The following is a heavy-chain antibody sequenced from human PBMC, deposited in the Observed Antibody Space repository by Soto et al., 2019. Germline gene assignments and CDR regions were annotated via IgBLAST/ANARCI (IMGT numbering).Heavy chain of an antibody. J-gene: IGHJ3*02. CDR3: ARHGIAAAGPDAFDI. CDR1: GYSFTSYW. D-gene: IGHD6-13*01. Sequence: GESLKISCKGSGYSFTSYWISWVGQMPGKGLEWMGRIDPSDSYTNYSPSFQGHVTISADKSISTAYLQWSSLKASDTATYYCARHGIAAAGPDAFDIWGQGTMVTVSS. CDR2: IDPSDSYT. V-gene: IGHV5-10-1*01.